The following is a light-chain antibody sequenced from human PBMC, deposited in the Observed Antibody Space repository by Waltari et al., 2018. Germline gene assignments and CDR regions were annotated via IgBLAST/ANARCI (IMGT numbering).Light chain of an antibody. CDR2: DVN. Sequence: QSALTQPASVSGSPGQSITISCTGTSSDVGGYKYVSWYQQHPDKAPKLMLYDVNNRPSVVSNRCSGSKSGNTASLTISSRQAEDEADYYCSSYTSSTIPVVGTGTKVTVL. CDR3: SSYTSSTIPV. J-gene: IGLJ1*01. CDR1: SSDVGGYKY. V-gene: IGLV2-14*03.